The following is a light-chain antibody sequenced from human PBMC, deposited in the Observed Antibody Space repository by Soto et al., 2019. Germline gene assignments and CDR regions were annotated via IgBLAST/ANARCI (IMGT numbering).Light chain of an antibody. Sequence: QSALTQPASVSGSPGQSITISCTGTSSDIGGYNMVSWYQQHPRKAPKLMIYEVTNRPSGISDRFFGSKSGNTASLTISGLQPEDEADYYCSSFTNSLTWVFGGGTKVTVL. CDR2: EVT. CDR3: SSFTNSLTWV. J-gene: IGLJ3*02. CDR1: SSDIGGYNM. V-gene: IGLV2-14*01.